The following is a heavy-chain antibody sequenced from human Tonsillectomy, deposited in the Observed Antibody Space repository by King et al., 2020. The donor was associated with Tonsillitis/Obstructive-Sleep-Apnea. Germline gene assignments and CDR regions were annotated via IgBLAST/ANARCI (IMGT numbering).Heavy chain of an antibody. CDR2: ISAYNGNT. CDR3: ARVIVVVPAAIFEYYYYYMDV. D-gene: IGHD2-2*01. Sequence: QLVQSGAEVKKPGASVKVSCKASGYTFTSYGISWVRQAPGQGLEWMGWISAYNGNTNYAQKLQARVTMTTDSSTSTAYMELRSLRSDDTAVYYCARVIVVVPAAIFEYYYYYMDVWGKGTTVTVSS. CDR1: GYTFTSYG. J-gene: IGHJ6*03. V-gene: IGHV1-18*01.